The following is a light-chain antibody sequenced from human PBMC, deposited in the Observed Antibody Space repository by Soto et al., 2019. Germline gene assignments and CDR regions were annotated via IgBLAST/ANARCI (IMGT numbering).Light chain of an antibody. Sequence: EIVLSQSPATLSLSPGERATLSCRASQSVSGYLAWYQQKPGQAPRLLIYDASNRATGIPARFSGSGSGTDFTLTISSLGPEDFAVYYCQLGDTFGQGTKLEIK. V-gene: IGKV3-11*01. CDR1: QSVSGY. CDR3: QLGDT. J-gene: IGKJ2*01. CDR2: DAS.